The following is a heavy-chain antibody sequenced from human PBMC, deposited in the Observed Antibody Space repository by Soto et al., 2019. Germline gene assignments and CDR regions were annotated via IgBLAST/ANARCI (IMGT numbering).Heavy chain of an antibody. J-gene: IGHJ3*02. CDR2: INHNSGDT. CDR1: GYTFTGYY. D-gene: IGHD3-22*01. CDR3: ARGFYYDSGYWAAFDI. V-gene: IGHV1-2*02. Sequence: ASVKVCCKASGYTFTGYYMHWVRQAPGQGLEWMGWINHNSGDTNYAQKFQGRVIMTRDTSISTAYMELSGLRSDDTAVYYCARGFYYDSGYWAAFDIWGQGTMVTVSS.